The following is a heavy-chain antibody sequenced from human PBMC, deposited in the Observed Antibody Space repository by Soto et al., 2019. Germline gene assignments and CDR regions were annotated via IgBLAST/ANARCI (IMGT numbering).Heavy chain of an antibody. CDR3: ARGHSSSWYIADNWFDP. D-gene: IGHD6-13*01. CDR1: GGSFSGYY. J-gene: IGHJ5*02. Sequence: SETLSLNCAVYGGSFSGYYWSWIRQPPGKGLEWIGEINHSGSTNYNPSLKSRVTISVDTSKNQFSLKLSSVTAADTAVYYCARGHSSSWYIADNWFDPWGQGTLVTVSS. CDR2: INHSGST. V-gene: IGHV4-34*01.